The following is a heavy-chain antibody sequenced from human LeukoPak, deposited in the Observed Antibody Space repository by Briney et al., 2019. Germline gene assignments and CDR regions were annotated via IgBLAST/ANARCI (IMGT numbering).Heavy chain of an antibody. CDR3: ARDLRDYYGSGGYQYYYYGMDV. CDR1: GGSISSSSYY. D-gene: IGHD3-10*01. J-gene: IGHJ6*02. Sequence: SETLSLTCTVSGGSISSSSYYWGWIRQPPGKGLEWIGSIYYSGSTNYNPSLKSRVTISVDTSKNQFSLKLSSVTAADTAVYYCARDLRDYYGSGGYQYYYYGMDVWGQGTTVTVSS. CDR2: IYYSGST. V-gene: IGHV4-39*07.